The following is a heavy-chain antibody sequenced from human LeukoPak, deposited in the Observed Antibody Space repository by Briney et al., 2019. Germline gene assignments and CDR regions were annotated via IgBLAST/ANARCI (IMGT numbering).Heavy chain of an antibody. D-gene: IGHD3-9*01. Sequence: GASVKVSCKASGYTFTGYYMHWVRQAPGQGLEWMGWINPNSGGTNYAQKFQGRVTMTRDTSISTAYMELSRLRSDDTAVYYCARDTWIYDILTGYYKGPYYYYYMDVWGKGTTVTISS. J-gene: IGHJ6*03. CDR2: INPNSGGT. CDR1: GYTFTGYY. V-gene: IGHV1-2*02. CDR3: ARDTWIYDILTGYYKGPYYYYYMDV.